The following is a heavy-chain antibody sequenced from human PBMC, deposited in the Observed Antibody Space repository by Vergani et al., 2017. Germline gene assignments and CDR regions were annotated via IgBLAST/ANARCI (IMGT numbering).Heavy chain of an antibody. J-gene: IGHJ6*02. CDR3: ARKHISNYYDSSGYYYMGYYYGMDV. D-gene: IGHD3-22*01. Sequence: QVQLVESGGGLVKPGGSLRLYCVASGFTYRDYYMSWIRQAPGKGLEWVSYISSSGSTIYYADSVKGRFTISRANAKNSLYLQMNSLRAEYTAVYYCARKHISNYYDSSGYYYMGYYYGMDVWGQGTTVTVSS. CDR1: GFTYRDYY. CDR2: ISSSGSTI. V-gene: IGHV3-11*01.